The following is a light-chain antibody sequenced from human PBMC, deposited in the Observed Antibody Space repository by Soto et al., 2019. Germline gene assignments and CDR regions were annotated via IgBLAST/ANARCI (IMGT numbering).Light chain of an antibody. CDR3: SSYTSSSTLVV. CDR2: DVS. Sequence: QSVLTQPASVSGSPGQSITISCTGTSSDVSGYDYVSWYQQHPGKAPKLMIYDVSNRPSGVSNRFSGSKSGNTASLTISGLQAEDEADYYCSSYTSSSTLVVFGTGTKVTVL. J-gene: IGLJ1*01. V-gene: IGLV2-14*01. CDR1: SSDVSGYDY.